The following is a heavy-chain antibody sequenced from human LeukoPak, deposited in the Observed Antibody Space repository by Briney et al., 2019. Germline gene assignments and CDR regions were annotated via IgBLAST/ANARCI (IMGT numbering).Heavy chain of an antibody. D-gene: IGHD3-10*01. J-gene: IGHJ4*02. CDR1: GFTVSAYA. Sequence: GGSLRLSCAASGFTVSAYAMARVRQAPGKGLEWVSTIYDDNTYYADSVKGRFAISTDNSKNTLYLQMNSLRVEDTAVYFCAARKVRGVWFYLDYWGQGTLVTVSS. V-gene: IGHV3-23*01. CDR3: AARKVRGVWFYLDY. CDR2: IYDDNT.